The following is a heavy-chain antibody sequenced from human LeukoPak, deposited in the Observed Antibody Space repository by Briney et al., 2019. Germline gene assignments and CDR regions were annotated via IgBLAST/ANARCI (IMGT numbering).Heavy chain of an antibody. V-gene: IGHV3-48*04. CDR1: GFTFSNYN. CDR3: ATDFNKGFDP. D-gene: IGHD1/OR15-1a*01. Sequence: GGSLRLSCAASGFTFSNYNMNWVRQAPGKGLEWVSYISSSSGIIYYTDSVKGRFTISRDNAKNSLYLQMDNLRVEDTAVYYCATDFNKGFDPWGQGALVTVSS. J-gene: IGHJ5*02. CDR2: ISSSSGII.